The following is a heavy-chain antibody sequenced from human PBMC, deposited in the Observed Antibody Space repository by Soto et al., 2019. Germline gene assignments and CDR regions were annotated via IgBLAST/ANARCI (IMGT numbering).Heavy chain of an antibody. V-gene: IGHV1-69*04. J-gene: IGHJ4*02. D-gene: IGHD1-1*01. CDR1: GYSFTNFH. CDR3: ARDLHWYTFDY. Sequence: SVKVSCKASGYSFTNFHIHWVRQAPGQGLEWMGRIIPILGIANYAQKFQGRVTITTDKSTSTAYMELSSLRSEDTAVYYCARDLHWYTFDYWGQGTLVTVSS. CDR2: IIPILGIA.